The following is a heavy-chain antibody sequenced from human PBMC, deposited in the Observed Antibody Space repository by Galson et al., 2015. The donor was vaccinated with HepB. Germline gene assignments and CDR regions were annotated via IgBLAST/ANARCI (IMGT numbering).Heavy chain of an antibody. CDR3: ARVKWERGGVYYMDV. CDR2: ISSSSTSK. D-gene: IGHD1-26*01. CDR1: GFTFSSYS. V-gene: IGHV3-48*04. J-gene: IGHJ6*03. Sequence: SLRLSCAASGFTFSSYSLNWVRQAPGKGLEWVSYISSSSTSKYFADSVKGRFSISRDNAKNSLYLQVSSLRVEDTAVYYCARVKWERGGVYYMDVWGKGTTVTVSS.